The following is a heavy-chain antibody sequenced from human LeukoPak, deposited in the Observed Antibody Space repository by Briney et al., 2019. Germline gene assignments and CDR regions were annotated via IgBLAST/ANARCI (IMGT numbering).Heavy chain of an antibody. CDR1: AGFISSYY. CDR2: IYYSGST. CDR3: ARFDYRINWFDP. Sequence: PSETLSLTCTVSAGFISSYYWSWVRQPPGKGLEWIGYIYYSGSTNYNPSLKSRVTISVDTSKNQFSLKLSSVTAADTAVYYCARFDYRINWFDPWGQGTLVTVSS. D-gene: IGHD4-11*01. V-gene: IGHV4-59*01. J-gene: IGHJ5*02.